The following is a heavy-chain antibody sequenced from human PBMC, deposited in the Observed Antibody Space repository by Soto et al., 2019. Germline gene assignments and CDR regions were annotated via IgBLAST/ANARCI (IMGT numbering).Heavy chain of an antibody. CDR1: GFTFSSYE. D-gene: IGHD1-26*01. CDR2: ISSSGSTI. V-gene: IGHV3-48*03. Sequence: EVQLVESGGGLVQPGGSLRLSCAASGFTFSSYEMNWVRQAPGKGLEWVSYISSSGSTIYYADSVKGRFTISRDNAKNSLYLQMNSLRAEDTAVYYCARGAGYSGSYYGFDYWGQGTLVTVSS. J-gene: IGHJ4*02. CDR3: ARGAGYSGSYYGFDY.